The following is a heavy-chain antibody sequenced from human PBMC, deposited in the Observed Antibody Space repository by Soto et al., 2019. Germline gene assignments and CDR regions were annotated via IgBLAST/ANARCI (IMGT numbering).Heavy chain of an antibody. J-gene: IGHJ6*02. D-gene: IGHD6-6*01. CDR1: GVFFSNYH. CDR3: VKYRGAAARPTFYYGLDV. V-gene: IGHV3-23*01. Sequence: EVQLLESGGALVQPGGSLRLSCAASGVFFSNYHMSWVRQSPGKGLQWVAAISGGGDSTYYADSVKGRFTISRDNSENTLWLQMNSLRAGDTAVYYCVKYRGAAARPTFYYGLDVWGQGTTVTVSS. CDR2: ISGGGDST.